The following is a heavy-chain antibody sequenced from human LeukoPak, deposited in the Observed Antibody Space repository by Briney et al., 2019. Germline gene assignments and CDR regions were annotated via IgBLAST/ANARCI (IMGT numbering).Heavy chain of an antibody. Sequence: GGSLRLSCAASGFTLSIYSMNWVPHAPGKGREWVSYISSSSSTIYYADSVKGRFTISRDNAKNSLYLQMNSLRAEDTAVYYCARGFEDYGGNSAALIDYWGQGTLVTVSS. D-gene: IGHD4-23*01. CDR3: ARGFEDYGGNSAALIDY. V-gene: IGHV3-48*01. CDR2: ISSSSSTI. CDR1: GFTLSIYS. J-gene: IGHJ4*02.